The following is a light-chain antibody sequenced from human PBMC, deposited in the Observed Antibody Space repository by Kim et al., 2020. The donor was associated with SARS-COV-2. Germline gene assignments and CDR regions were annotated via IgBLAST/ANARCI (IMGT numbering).Light chain of an antibody. CDR2: EDN. Sequence: GRPVTTACTRSSGRIAGNYVQWYQQRPGSAPTTVIYEDNQRPSGVPDRFSGSIDSSSNSASLTISGLKTEDEADYYCQSYDSSDVVFGGGTQLTVL. J-gene: IGLJ2*01. CDR3: QSYDSSDVV. V-gene: IGLV6-57*03. CDR1: SGRIAGNY.